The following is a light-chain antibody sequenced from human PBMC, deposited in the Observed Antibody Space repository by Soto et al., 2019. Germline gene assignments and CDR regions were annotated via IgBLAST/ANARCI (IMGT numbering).Light chain of an antibody. V-gene: IGKV3-15*01. CDR2: GPS. CDR3: HQYNNWPRT. CDR1: QSISSN. Sequence: EIVMTQSPVTLSVSPGEGATLSCRASQSISSNLAWYQQKPGQAPRLLIYGPSTRATGIPARFSGSGSGTDFTLTISSLQSEDFAVYYCHQYNNWPRTFGPGTKVDIK. J-gene: IGKJ3*01.